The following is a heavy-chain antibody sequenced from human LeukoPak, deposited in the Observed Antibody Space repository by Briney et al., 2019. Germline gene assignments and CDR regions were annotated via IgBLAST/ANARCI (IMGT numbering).Heavy chain of an antibody. CDR1: GVSFRDYY. CDR3: ARRHDYGDS. J-gene: IGHJ4*02. Sequence: GSLRLSCAASGVSFRDYYMSWIRQAPGKGLEWVSYISSSGSTTYYADFVKGRFTISRDNAKNSLYLQMNSLRAEDTAVYYCARRHDYGDSWGQGTLVTVSS. V-gene: IGHV3-11*01. CDR2: ISSSGSTT.